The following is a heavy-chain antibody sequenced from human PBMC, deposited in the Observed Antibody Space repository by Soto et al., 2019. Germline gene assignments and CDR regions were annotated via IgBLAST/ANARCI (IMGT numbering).Heavy chain of an antibody. Sequence: QVQLVQSGAEVKKPGASVKVSCKASGYTFTSYGISWVRQAPGQGLEWMGWISAYNGHTNYAQKLQARVTMTTDTSPSTAYMELSSLRYDDTAVYYCARDYLYCSSTSCCGLEYSSSSPGYWGQGTLVTVAS. D-gene: IGHD2-2*01. J-gene: IGHJ4*02. CDR3: ARDYLYCSSTSCCGLEYSSSSPGY. CDR1: GYTFTSYG. V-gene: IGHV1-18*01. CDR2: ISAYNGHT.